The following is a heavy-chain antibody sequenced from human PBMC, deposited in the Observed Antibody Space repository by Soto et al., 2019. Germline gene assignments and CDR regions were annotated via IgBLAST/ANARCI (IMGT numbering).Heavy chain of an antibody. Sequence: SETLSLAGTVSGGSISSYYLSWIRQPAGQGLEWIGRSYTSGSTNYNPSLKSRVTMSVDTSKNQFSLKLSSVTAADTAVYYCARSLFLEWLQGSYGMDVSGQGTTVTVSS. J-gene: IGHJ6*02. CDR2: SYTSGST. CDR1: GGSISSYY. CDR3: ARSLFLEWLQGSYGMDV. V-gene: IGHV4-4*07. D-gene: IGHD3-3*01.